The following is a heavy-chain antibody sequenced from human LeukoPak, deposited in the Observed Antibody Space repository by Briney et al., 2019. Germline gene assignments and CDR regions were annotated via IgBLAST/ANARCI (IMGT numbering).Heavy chain of an antibody. CDR1: GGTFSSYA. CDR2: IIPIFGTA. D-gene: IGHD4-17*01. V-gene: IGHV1-69*13. Sequence: GASVNVSCKASGGTFSSYAISWVRQAPGQGLEWMGGIIPIFGTANYAQKFQGRVTITADESTSTAYMELSSLRSEDTAVYYCARDGDDYGDYVDPSSYYYYYGMDVWGQGTTVTVSS. J-gene: IGHJ6*02. CDR3: ARDGDDYGDYVDPSSYYYYYGMDV.